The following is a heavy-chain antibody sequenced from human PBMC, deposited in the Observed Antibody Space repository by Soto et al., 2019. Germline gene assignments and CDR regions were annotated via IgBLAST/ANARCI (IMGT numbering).Heavy chain of an antibody. Sequence: QVQLVESGGGVVQPGRSLRLSCAASGFTFSSYGMHWVRQAPGKGLEWVAVISYDGSNKYYADSVKGRFTISRDNSKNTLYLQMNSLRAEDTAAYYCAKDQYGSGSYYYYYYGMDVWGQGTTVTVSS. CDR3: AKDQYGSGSYYYYYYGMDV. CDR2: ISYDGSNK. CDR1: GFTFSSYG. J-gene: IGHJ6*02. V-gene: IGHV3-30*18. D-gene: IGHD3-10*01.